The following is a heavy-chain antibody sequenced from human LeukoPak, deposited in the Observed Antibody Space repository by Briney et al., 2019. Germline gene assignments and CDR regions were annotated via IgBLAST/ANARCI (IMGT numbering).Heavy chain of an antibody. CDR2: IKQDGSEK. Sequence: GGSLRLSCAASGFTFSSYWMSWVRQAPGKGLEWVANIKQDGSEKYYVDSVKGRFTISRDNAKNSLYLQMNSLRAEDTAVYYCARGGYSSSLLDAFDIWGQGTMVTVSS. D-gene: IGHD6-13*01. CDR1: GFTFSSYW. CDR3: ARGGYSSSLLDAFDI. V-gene: IGHV3-7*01. J-gene: IGHJ3*02.